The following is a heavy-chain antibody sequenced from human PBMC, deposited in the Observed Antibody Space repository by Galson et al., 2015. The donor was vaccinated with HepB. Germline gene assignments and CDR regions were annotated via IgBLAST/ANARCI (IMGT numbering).Heavy chain of an antibody. V-gene: IGHV3-48*04. CDR2: ISLSSGTI. D-gene: IGHD3-16*01. J-gene: IGHJ3*02. CDR1: GFNFSLYS. Sequence: LRLSCAASGFNFSLYSMNWVRQAPGKGLEWVSYISLSSGTIHYADSVKGRFTISRDNAKNSLYLQTSSLRAEDTALYYCARDVWGLGAFEIWGQGTMVTVSS. CDR3: ARDVWGLGAFEI.